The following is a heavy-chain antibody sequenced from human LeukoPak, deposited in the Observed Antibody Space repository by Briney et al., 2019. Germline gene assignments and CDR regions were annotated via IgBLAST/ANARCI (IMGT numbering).Heavy chain of an antibody. CDR2: IGGSGGST. CDR3: AIGGRGSSWTSPFFDY. Sequence: GGSLRLSCAASGFTFSSYAMSWVRQAPGKGLEWVSAIGGSGGSTYYADSVKGRFTISRDNSKNTLYLQKNSLRAEDTAVYYCAIGGRGSSWTSPFFDYWGQGTLVTVSS. J-gene: IGHJ4*02. D-gene: IGHD6-13*01. CDR1: GFTFSSYA. V-gene: IGHV3-23*01.